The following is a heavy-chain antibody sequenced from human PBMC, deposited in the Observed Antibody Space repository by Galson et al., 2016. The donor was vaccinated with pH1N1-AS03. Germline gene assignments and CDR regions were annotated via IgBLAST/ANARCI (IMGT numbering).Heavy chain of an antibody. CDR2: ISAYYGDT. CDR3: VRESEISGVVFFNY. J-gene: IGHJ4*02. CDR1: GYTFTTYG. V-gene: IGHV1-18*01. D-gene: IGHD3-3*01. Sequence: SVKVSCKASGYTFTTYGISWVRQPPGQGLEWMGWISAYYGDTHFAHKFQERVTLTRDTSTATAYMELRNLRSDDTAVYYCVRESEISGVVFFNYWGQGTLVTVSS.